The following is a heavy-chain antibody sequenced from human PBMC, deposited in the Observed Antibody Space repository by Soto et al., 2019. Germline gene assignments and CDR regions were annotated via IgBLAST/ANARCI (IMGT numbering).Heavy chain of an antibody. Sequence: GGSLRLSCAASGFVFKMYWMHWVRQSPGKGLVWISRIYNDGTYSDYADSVRGRFTISRDNVNDTLYLQMNNLRAEDSGLYYCTRGPRPISTGTGAYWGQGTQVTVSS. J-gene: IGHJ4*02. CDR2: IYNDGTYS. D-gene: IGHD3-10*01. CDR1: GFVFKMYW. V-gene: IGHV3-74*01. CDR3: TRGPRPISTGTGAY.